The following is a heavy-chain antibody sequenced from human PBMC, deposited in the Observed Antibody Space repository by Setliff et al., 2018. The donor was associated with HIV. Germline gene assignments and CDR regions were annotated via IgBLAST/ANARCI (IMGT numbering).Heavy chain of an antibody. V-gene: IGHV4-38-2*02. CDR1: GYAISSGYY. CDR3: ARELLRSWDGSENSYKPYYFDY. Sequence: SQTLSLTCAVSGYAISSGYYWGWIRRPPGKGLEWIGSIYARGSTYYNPSLKSRVTISVDTSKNQFSLKLSSVTAADTAVYYCARELLRSWDGSENSYKPYYFDYWGQGTLVTVSS. J-gene: IGHJ4*02. D-gene: IGHD3-10*01. CDR2: IYARGST.